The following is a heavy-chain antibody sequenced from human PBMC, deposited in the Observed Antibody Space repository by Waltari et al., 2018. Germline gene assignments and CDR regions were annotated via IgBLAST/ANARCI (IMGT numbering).Heavy chain of an antibody. CDR2: VNQRGST. V-gene: IGHV4-34*01. CDR3: ATSKSAHPWTFDY. D-gene: IGHD5-12*01. CDR1: GGSSGGYY. Sequence: QVQVQQWGAGLLKPSETLSLTCAVRGGSSGGYYWSWIRQTPGKGLEWIGEVNQRGSTNYNPSLQSRITMSLDTSKTQFSLNLRSVTAADSGIYFCATSKSAHPWTFDYWGQGTLVTVSS. J-gene: IGHJ4*02.